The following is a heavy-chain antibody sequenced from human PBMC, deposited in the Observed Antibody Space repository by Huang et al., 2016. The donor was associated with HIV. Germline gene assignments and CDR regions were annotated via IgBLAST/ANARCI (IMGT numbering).Heavy chain of an antibody. J-gene: IGHJ5*02. CDR2: IYWDDDK. CDR1: GFSLSTRGVG. D-gene: IGHD3-3*01. CDR3: AHSPIYYDFWSGYYRPNWFDP. V-gene: IGHV2-5*02. Sequence: QITLKESGPTLVKPTQTLTLTCTFSGFSLSTRGVGWGWIRQPPGKALEWLALIYWDDDKRYSPSLKSRLTITKDTSKNQVVLTMTNMDPVDTATYYSAHSPIYYDFWSGYYRPNWFDPWGQGTLVTVSS.